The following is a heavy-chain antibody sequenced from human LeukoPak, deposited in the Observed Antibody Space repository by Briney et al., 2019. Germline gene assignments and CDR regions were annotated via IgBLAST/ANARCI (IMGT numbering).Heavy chain of an antibody. CDR1: GGSISSGSYY. J-gene: IGHJ4*02. CDR2: IYTSGST. Sequence: SETLSLTCTVSGGSISSGSYYWSWIRQPAGKGLEWIGRIYTSGSTNYNPSLKSRVTMSVDTSKNQFSLKLSSVTAADTAVYYCARVGYCSSTSCYNGEFDYWGQGTLVTVSS. CDR3: ARVGYCSSTSCYNGEFDY. D-gene: IGHD2-2*02. V-gene: IGHV4-61*02.